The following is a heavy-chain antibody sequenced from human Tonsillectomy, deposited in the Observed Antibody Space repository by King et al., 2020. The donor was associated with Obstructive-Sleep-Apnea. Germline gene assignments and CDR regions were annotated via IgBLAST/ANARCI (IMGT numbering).Heavy chain of an antibody. V-gene: IGHV4-39*07. D-gene: IGHD2-15*01. J-gene: IGHJ6*02. CDR2: IYYSGST. CDR3: ASYCSGGSCYYYYGMDV. Sequence: QLQLQESGPGLGKPSETLSLTCTVSGGSLSSSSYYWGWIRQPPGKGLEWVGGIYYSGSTYYNPSLKIRVTLAVDTSKNQFSLKLNSVTAADSAVYYCASYCSGGSCYYYYGMDVWGQGTTVTVSS. CDR1: GGSLSSSSYY.